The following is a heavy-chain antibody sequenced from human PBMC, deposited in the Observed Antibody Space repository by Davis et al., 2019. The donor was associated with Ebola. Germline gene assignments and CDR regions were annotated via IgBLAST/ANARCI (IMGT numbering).Heavy chain of an antibody. CDR3: ATNTTSSGFDY. V-gene: IGHV4-61*09. CDR2: VFTSGST. J-gene: IGHJ4*02. D-gene: IGHD6-6*01. CDR1: GDSISSGSYY. Sequence: PSETLSLTCTVSGDSISSGSYYWHWIRQPAGKTLEWIGHVFTSGSTVYHPSLESRVTISLDTSKNQFSLKLTSVTAADTAVYYCATNTTSSGFDYWGQGTLVTVSS.